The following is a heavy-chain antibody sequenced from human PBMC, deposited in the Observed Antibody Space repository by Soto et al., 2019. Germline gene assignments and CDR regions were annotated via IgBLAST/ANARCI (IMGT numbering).Heavy chain of an antibody. D-gene: IGHD3-3*01. Sequence: QMQLVESGGGVVQPGRSLRLSCAASAITFSTYGMYWARQAPGKGLEWVAVISHDGSNNYYADSVKGRFTISRDNSKNTLYLQMNSLRAEDTAVYFYARVFWSGSPYYYYGMDVWGQGTTVTVSS. J-gene: IGHJ6*02. V-gene: IGHV3-30*03. CDR1: AITFSTYG. CDR3: ARVFWSGSPYYYYGMDV. CDR2: ISHDGSNN.